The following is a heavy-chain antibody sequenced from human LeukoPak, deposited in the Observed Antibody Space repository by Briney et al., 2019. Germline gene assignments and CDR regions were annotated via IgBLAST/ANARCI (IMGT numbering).Heavy chain of an antibody. V-gene: IGHV4-30-4*01. CDR3: AWHGYSSRWSHLY. Sequence: SETLSLTCTVSGGSISSGDYYWDWIRQPPGKGPEWIGYIYNTGRTSYNPSLKSRVAISVDTYKNQFSLKLSSVTAADTAVYYCAWHGYSSRWSHLYWGQGTLVTVSS. D-gene: IGHD4-11*01. CDR2: IYNTGRT. J-gene: IGHJ1*01. CDR1: GGSISSGDYY.